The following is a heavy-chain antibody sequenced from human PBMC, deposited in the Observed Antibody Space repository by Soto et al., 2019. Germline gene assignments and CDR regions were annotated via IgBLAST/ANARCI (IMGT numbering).Heavy chain of an antibody. CDR3: ARLRNIFLNFAY. CDR2: IYYSGGT. D-gene: IGHD3-9*01. J-gene: IGHJ4*02. V-gene: IGHV4-39*01. CDR1: GGSVSSSSYY. Sequence: SETLSLTCTVSGGSVSSSSYYWGWIRQPPGKGLEWIGSIYYSGGTYYNPSLKSRVTISVDTSKNQFSLKLNTVTAADTAVYYCARLRNIFLNFAYWGQGALVTVSS.